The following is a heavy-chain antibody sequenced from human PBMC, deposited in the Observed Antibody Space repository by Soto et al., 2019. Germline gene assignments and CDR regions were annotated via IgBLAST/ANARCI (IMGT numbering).Heavy chain of an antibody. Sequence: SETLSLTCTVSGGSISSYYWSWIRQPPGKGLEWIGYIYYSGNTNYNPSLKSRVTISVDTSKNQFSLKLSSVTAADTAVYYCASSPTYYDFWSGPGFDPWGQGTLVTVSS. J-gene: IGHJ5*02. CDR2: IYYSGNT. V-gene: IGHV4-59*01. D-gene: IGHD3-3*01. CDR1: GGSISSYY. CDR3: ASSPTYYDFWSGPGFDP.